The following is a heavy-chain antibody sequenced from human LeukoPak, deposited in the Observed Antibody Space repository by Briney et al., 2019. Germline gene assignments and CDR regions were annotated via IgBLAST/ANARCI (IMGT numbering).Heavy chain of an antibody. CDR3: ARYCTFRACSGTKYDY. CDR2: ISSFSGTI. Sequence: PGGSLRLSCVASGITFSSYSMNWVRQAPGKGLEWVSYISSFSGTINYADSVKGRFTISRDNAKNSLYLQINSLRAEDTAVYYCARYCTFRACSGTKYDYWGQGTLVTVSS. D-gene: IGHD2-8*01. CDR1: GITFSSYS. J-gene: IGHJ4*02. V-gene: IGHV3-48*01.